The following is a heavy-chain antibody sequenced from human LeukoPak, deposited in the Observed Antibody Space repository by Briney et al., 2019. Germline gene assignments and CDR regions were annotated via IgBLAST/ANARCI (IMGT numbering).Heavy chain of an antibody. CDR1: GFTFSSYA. Sequence: GGSLRLSCSASGFTFSSYAMHWVRQTPGKGLEYVSAISSNGGSTYYADSVKGRFTISGDNSKNTLYLQMSSLRAEDTAVYYCVKALTTVTTAFDYWGQGTLVTVSS. CDR3: VKALTTVTTAFDY. CDR2: ISSNGGST. D-gene: IGHD4-17*01. V-gene: IGHV3-64D*06. J-gene: IGHJ4*02.